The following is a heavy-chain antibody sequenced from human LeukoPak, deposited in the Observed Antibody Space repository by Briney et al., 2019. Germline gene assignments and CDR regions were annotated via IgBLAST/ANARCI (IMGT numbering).Heavy chain of an antibody. CDR2: ISAYNGNT. CDR1: GYTFTSYG. D-gene: IGHD1-26*01. Sequence: ASVNVSCKASGYTFTSYGISWVRQAPGQGLEWMGGISAYNGNTNYAQKLQGRVTMTTDTSTSTAYMELRSLRSDDTAVYYCARSSGSYGDLLYYFDYWGQGTLVTVSS. V-gene: IGHV1-18*01. CDR3: ARSSGSYGDLLYYFDY. J-gene: IGHJ4*02.